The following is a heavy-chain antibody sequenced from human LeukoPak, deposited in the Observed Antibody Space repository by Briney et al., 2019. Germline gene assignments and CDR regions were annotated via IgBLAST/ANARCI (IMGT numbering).Heavy chain of an antibody. Sequence: GGSLRLSCAASGFTFSSYAMSWVRQAPGKGLEWVSAISGSGGSTYYADSVKGRFTISRDNSKNTLYLQMNSLRAEDTAVYYCAKDFGAGVIAAAVSWFDPWGQGTLVTVSS. CDR3: AKDFGAGVIAAAVSWFDP. J-gene: IGHJ5*02. CDR1: GFTFSSYA. D-gene: IGHD6-13*01. V-gene: IGHV3-23*01. CDR2: ISGSGGST.